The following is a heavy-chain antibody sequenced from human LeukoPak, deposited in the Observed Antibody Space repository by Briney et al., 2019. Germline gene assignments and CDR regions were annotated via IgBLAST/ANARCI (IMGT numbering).Heavy chain of an antibody. J-gene: IGHJ4*02. CDR2: IFHDGTT. Sequence: KPGGSLRLSCVGSGFTFSRNEMNWVRQPPGKGLEWIGSIFHDGTTYYSLSPKSRVTVSVDTSLNQFSLSLMSMTAADTAVYYCARRVVAGTTVDFWGQGNLVTVSS. CDR3: ARRVVAGTTVDF. CDR1: GFTFSRNEM. D-gene: IGHD1-1*01. V-gene: IGHV4-38-2*01.